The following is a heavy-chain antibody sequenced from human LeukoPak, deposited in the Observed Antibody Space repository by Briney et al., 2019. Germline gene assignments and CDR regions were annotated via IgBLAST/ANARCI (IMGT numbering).Heavy chain of an antibody. D-gene: IGHD4-17*01. V-gene: IGHV3-64*02. CDR1: GFTFSNYA. Sequence: GGSLRLSCAASGFTFSNYAMHWVRQAPGRGLEYVSVISSNGGSTYYADSVKGRFTISRDNSRNTLYLQMGSLRAEDMAVYYCARGLTTGEYWGQGTLVTVSS. CDR3: ARGLTTGEY. J-gene: IGHJ4*02. CDR2: ISSNGGST.